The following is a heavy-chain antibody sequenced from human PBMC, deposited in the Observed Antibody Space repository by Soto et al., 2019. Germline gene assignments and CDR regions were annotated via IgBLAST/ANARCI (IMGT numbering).Heavy chain of an antibody. V-gene: IGHV4-30-4*01. Sequence: PSETLSLTCNVSGGSMNHGDYYWSWVRQSPEKGLEWIGYIYVTGTTYYNPSFKSRVTVSVDKSRSQFSLKLTSVTAEDTAVYYCARRGGSYSDFKVNYFDSWGQGALVTVSS. CDR3: ARRGGSYSDFKVNYFDS. CDR2: IYVTGTT. CDR1: GGSMNHGDYY. D-gene: IGHD1-26*01. J-gene: IGHJ4*02.